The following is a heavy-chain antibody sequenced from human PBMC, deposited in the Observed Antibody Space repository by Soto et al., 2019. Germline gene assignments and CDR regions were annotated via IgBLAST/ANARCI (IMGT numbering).Heavy chain of an antibody. CDR2: INPSGDST. V-gene: IGHV1-46*01. CDR3: AREEGNWFDP. J-gene: IGHJ5*02. Sequence: QVQLVQSGAEVKKPGASVKVSCKASGYTSTSDYTHWVRQAPGQGLEWMGIINPSGDSTRYAQKFQGRVTMTRDTSTSTVSMELSSLKSEDTAVYYCAREEGNWFDPWGQGTLVTVSS. CDR1: GYTSTSDY.